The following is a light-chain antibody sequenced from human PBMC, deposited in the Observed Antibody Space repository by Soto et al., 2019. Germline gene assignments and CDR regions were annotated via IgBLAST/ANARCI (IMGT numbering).Light chain of an antibody. CDR3: QQYNKWPPWT. Sequence: EIVMTQSPATLSVSPGERATLSCRASQSVSSNLAWYQQKPGQAPRLLIYGASTRATGIPARFSGSGSGTEFTLPISSLQYEDFAVYYCQQYNKWPPWTFGQGTKVEIK. J-gene: IGKJ1*01. V-gene: IGKV3-15*01. CDR2: GAS. CDR1: QSVSSN.